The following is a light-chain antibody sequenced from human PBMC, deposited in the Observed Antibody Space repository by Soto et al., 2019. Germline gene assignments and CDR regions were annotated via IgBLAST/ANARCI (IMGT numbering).Light chain of an antibody. J-gene: IGKJ4*01. V-gene: IGKV3D-15*01. CDR3: QQYNNWGLS. CDR1: ENVGTN. Sequence: EIVMTQSPATLSVSPGEGVTLSCRASENVGTNLAWYQQKPGQAPRLLIYGSSTRATGIPATFSGSGSGTEFTLTISSLQSEESAIYYCQQYNNWGLSFGGGTKVDIK. CDR2: GSS.